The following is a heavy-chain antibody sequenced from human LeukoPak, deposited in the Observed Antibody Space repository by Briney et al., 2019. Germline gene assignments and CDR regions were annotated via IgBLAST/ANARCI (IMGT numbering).Heavy chain of an antibody. V-gene: IGHV3-49*04. CDR1: GFTFGDYA. D-gene: IGHD6-19*01. CDR3: TRVRRGQWLSFDYFDY. J-gene: IGHJ4*02. Sequence: GGSLRLSCTASGFTFGDYAMSWVRQAPGKGPEWVGFIRSKAYGGTTEYAASVRGRFTISRDDSKSIAYLQMNSLKTEDTAVYYCTRVRRGQWLSFDYFDYWGQGTLVTVSS. CDR2: IRSKAYGGTT.